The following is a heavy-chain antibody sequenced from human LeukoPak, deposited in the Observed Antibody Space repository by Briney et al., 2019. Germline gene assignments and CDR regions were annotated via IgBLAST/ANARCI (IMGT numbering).Heavy chain of an antibody. Sequence: GASVKVSCKASGYTFTSYGISWVRQAPGQGLEWMGWISAYNGNTNYAQKLQGRVTMTTDTSTSTAYMELRRLRSDDTAVYYCATHYYDFWSGYFRPPGYYYYGMDVWGQGTTVTVSS. V-gene: IGHV1-18*01. CDR3: ATHYYDFWSGYFRPPGYYYYGMDV. D-gene: IGHD3-3*01. CDR1: GYTFTSYG. CDR2: ISAYNGNT. J-gene: IGHJ6*02.